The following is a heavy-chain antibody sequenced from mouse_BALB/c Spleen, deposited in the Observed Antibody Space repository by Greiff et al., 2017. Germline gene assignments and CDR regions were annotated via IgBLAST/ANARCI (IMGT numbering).Heavy chain of an antibody. J-gene: IGHJ4*01. CDR3: ARDIGLDDAMDY. CDR2: IRNKANGYTT. D-gene: IGHD2-2*01. CDR1: GFTFTDYY. Sequence: EVKLVESGGGLVQPGGSLRLSCATSGFTFTDYYMSWVRQPPGKALEWLGFIRNKANGYTTESSASVKGRFTISRDISHSILYLQMNTLRAEDSATYYCARDIGLDDAMDYWGQGTSVTVSS. V-gene: IGHV7-3*02.